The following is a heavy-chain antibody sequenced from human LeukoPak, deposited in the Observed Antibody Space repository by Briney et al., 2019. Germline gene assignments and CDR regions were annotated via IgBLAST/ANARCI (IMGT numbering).Heavy chain of an antibody. CDR2: ISYDGSNK. CDR1: GFTFSSYA. V-gene: IGHV3-30-3*02. J-gene: IGHJ5*02. D-gene: IGHD3-10*01. Sequence: GGSLRLSCAASGFTFSSYAMHWVRQAPGKGLEWVAVISYDGSNKYYADSVKGRFTISRDNSKNTLYLQMNSLRAEDTAVYYCAKYKALLWFGELPAWGQGTLVTVSS. CDR3: AKYKALLWFGELPA.